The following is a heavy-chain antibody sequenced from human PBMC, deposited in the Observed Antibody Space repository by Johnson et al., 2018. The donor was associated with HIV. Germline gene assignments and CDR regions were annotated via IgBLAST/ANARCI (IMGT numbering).Heavy chain of an antibody. CDR2: ISYDGSNK. D-gene: IGHD1-26*01. CDR3: ARAAYSGSHHDAFDI. J-gene: IGHJ3*02. Sequence: QVQLVESGGGVVRPGGSLRLSCGVSGFTFDDYAMSWVRQTPGKGLECVAVISYDGSNKYYADSVKGRFTISRDNAKNSLYLQMNSLRAEDTAVYYCARAAYSGSHHDAFDIWGQGTMVTVSS. V-gene: IGHV3-30*04. CDR1: GFTFDDYA.